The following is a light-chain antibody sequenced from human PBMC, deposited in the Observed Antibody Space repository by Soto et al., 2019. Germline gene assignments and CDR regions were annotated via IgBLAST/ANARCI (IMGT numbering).Light chain of an antibody. CDR1: SSDVGRYTY. CDR2: DVY. Sequence: QLVLTQPASVSGSPGQSITISCVGTSSDVGRYTYVSWYQQYPGKAPKLIIYDVYNRPSGVSNRFSGSKSGNTASLTISGLQAEDEADYYCTSYTSASTPYVFGSGTKVTVL. CDR3: TSYTSASTPYV. J-gene: IGLJ1*01. V-gene: IGLV2-14*01.